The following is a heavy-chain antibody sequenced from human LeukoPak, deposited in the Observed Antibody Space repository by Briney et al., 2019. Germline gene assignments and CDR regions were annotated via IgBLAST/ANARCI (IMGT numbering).Heavy chain of an antibody. Sequence: SVKVSCKASGGTFSSYAISWVRQAPGQGLEWMGRIIPILGIANYAQKFQGRVTITADKSTSTAYMELSSLRSEGTAVYYCAREAEIVVVPAAGVFFDYWGQGTLVTVSS. V-gene: IGHV1-69*04. J-gene: IGHJ4*02. CDR3: AREAEIVVVPAAGVFFDY. D-gene: IGHD2-2*01. CDR1: GGTFSSYA. CDR2: IIPILGIA.